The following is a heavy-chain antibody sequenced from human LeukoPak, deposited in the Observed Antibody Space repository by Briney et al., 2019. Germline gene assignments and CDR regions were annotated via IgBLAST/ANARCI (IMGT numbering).Heavy chain of an antibody. CDR3: ARDWVWQQWLVEGFDP. J-gene: IGHJ6*04. Sequence: SETLSLTCTVSGGSISSYYWSWIRQPAGKGLEWIGRIYTSGSTNYNPSLKSRVTMSVDTSKNQFSLKLSSVTAADTAVYYCARDWVWQQWLVEGFDPWGKGTTVTVSS. CDR1: GGSISSYY. V-gene: IGHV4-4*07. D-gene: IGHD6-19*01. CDR2: IYTSGST.